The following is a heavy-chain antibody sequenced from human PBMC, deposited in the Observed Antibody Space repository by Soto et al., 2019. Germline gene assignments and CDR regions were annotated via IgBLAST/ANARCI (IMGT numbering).Heavy chain of an antibody. Sequence: QVQLVQSGAEVKKPGSSVKVSCKASGGTFSSYAISWVRQAPGQGLEWMGGIIPIFGTANYAQKFKGRVTITADESTSTAYMELSSLRSEDTAVYYCAAYCSGGSCRYYYSGMDVWGQGTTVTVSS. CDR2: IIPIFGTA. D-gene: IGHD2-15*01. CDR1: GGTFSSYA. J-gene: IGHJ6*02. V-gene: IGHV1-69*01. CDR3: AAYCSGGSCRYYYSGMDV.